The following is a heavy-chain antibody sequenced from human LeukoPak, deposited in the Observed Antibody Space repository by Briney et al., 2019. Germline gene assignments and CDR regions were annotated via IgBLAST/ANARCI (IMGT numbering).Heavy chain of an antibody. CDR2: INHSGST. J-gene: IGHJ6*02. CDR1: GGSFSGYY. CDR3: ASVVYYYGMDV. D-gene: IGHD2-21*01. Sequence: PSETLSLTCAVYGGSFSGYYWGWIRQPPGKGLEWIGEINHSGSTNYNPSLKSRVTISVDTSKNQFSLKLSSVTAADTAVYYCASVVYYYGMDVWGQGTTVTVSS. V-gene: IGHV4-34*01.